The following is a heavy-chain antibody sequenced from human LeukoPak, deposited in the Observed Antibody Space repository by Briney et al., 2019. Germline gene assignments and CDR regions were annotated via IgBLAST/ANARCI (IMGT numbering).Heavy chain of an antibody. J-gene: IGHJ4*02. V-gene: IGHV3-66*01. D-gene: IGHD1-1*01. Sequence: GGSLRLSCAASGFTFSTNYMSWVRQAPGKGLEWVSVIYSGGSIYNTNSVKGRFTISRDNSKNTLYLQMNSLRAEDTAVYYCARGQDAAKIRRWGQGTLVTVSS. CDR2: IYSGGSI. CDR3: ARGQDAAKIRR. CDR1: GFTFSTNY.